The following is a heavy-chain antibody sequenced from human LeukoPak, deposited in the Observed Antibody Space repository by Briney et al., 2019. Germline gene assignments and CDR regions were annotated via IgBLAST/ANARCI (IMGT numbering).Heavy chain of an antibody. V-gene: IGHV1-2*06. J-gene: IGHJ4*02. CDR1: GYTFTSYY. D-gene: IGHD6-19*01. CDR2: INPNSGGT. Sequence: GASVRVSCKASGYTFTSYYMHWVRQAPGQGLEWMGRINPNSGGTNYAQKFQGRVTMTRDTSISTAYMELSRLRSDDTAVYYCARGSIAVAGTWGQGTLVTVSS. CDR3: ARGSIAVAGT.